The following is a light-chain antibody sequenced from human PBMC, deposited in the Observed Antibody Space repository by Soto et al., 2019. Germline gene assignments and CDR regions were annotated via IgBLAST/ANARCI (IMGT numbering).Light chain of an antibody. CDR1: QSVSSY. CDR2: DAS. V-gene: IGKV3-11*01. J-gene: IGKJ4*01. CDR3: QQRSNWPPVN. Sequence: EIVLTQSPATLSLSPGERATLSFRASQSVSSYLAWYQQKPGQAPRLLIYDASNRATGIPARFSGSGSGTDFPLTISSLEPEDFAIYYCQQRSNWPPVNFGAGTKGEIK.